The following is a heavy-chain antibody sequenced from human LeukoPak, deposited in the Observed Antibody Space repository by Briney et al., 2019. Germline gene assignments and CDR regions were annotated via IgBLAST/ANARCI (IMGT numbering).Heavy chain of an antibody. CDR1: GYTFTGYY. CDR2: INPNSGGT. CDR3: ARAYYDSSGYIYFQH. V-gene: IGHV1-2*04. D-gene: IGHD3-22*01. J-gene: IGHJ1*01. Sequence: ASVKVSCKASGYTFTGYYMHWVRQAPGQGLEWMGWINPNSGGTNYAQKFQGWVTMTRDTSISTAYMELSRLRSDDTAVYYCARAYYDSSGYIYFQHWGQGTLVTVSS.